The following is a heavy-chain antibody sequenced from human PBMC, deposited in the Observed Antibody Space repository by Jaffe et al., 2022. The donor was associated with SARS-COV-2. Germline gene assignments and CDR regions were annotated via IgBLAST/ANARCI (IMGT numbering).Heavy chain of an antibody. CDR3: VRDKPIDY. CDR2: INIDGSNT. J-gene: IGHJ4*02. V-gene: IGHV3-74*01. CDR1: GFTFSNYW. Sequence: EVQLVESGGGLVQPGGSLRLSCAASGFTFSNYWMHWVRQAPGKGLVWVSRINIDGSNTIYADSVKGRFTISRDNAKNTLYLQMNSLRAEDTAVYFCVRDKPIDYWGQGTLVAVSS.